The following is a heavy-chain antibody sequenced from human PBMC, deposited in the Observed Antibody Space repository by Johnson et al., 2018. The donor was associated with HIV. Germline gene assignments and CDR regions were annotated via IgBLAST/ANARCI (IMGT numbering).Heavy chain of an antibody. D-gene: IGHD6-6*01. CDR2: ISWNSGSI. J-gene: IGHJ3*02. V-gene: IGHV3-20*04. Sequence: VQLVESGGGVVRPGGSLRLSCGASGFTFDEYAMSWVRQGPGKGLEWVSGISWNSGSIGYADSVKGRFTISRDNAKNSLYLQMNSLRAEDTALYYCARDQYSTSDDDAFDIWGQGTMVTVSS. CDR3: ARDQYSTSDDDAFDI. CDR1: GFTFDEYA.